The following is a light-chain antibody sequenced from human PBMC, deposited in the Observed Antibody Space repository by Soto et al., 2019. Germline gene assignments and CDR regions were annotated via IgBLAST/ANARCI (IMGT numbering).Light chain of an antibody. J-gene: IGLJ2*01. CDR3: RSYTSSSTLG. CDR1: SSDVGGYNY. CDR2: DVS. Sequence: QSVLTKPASVSGSPGQSITISCTGTSSDVGGYNYVSWYQQHPGKAPKLMIYDVSNRPSGVSNRFSGSKSGNTASLTISGLQAEDEADYYCRSYTSSSTLGFGGGTKLTVL. V-gene: IGLV2-14*01.